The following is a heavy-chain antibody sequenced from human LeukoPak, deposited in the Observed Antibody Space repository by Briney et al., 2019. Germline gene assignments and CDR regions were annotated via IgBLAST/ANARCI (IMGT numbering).Heavy chain of an antibody. Sequence: PGGSLRLSCAASGFTFDDYGMSWVRQAPGKGLEWVSGINWNGGSTGYADSVKGRFTISRDNAKNSLYLQMNSLRAEDTALYYCARGRYFDWLKEGVFDYWGQGTLVTVSS. CDR2: INWNGGST. CDR1: GFTFDDYG. V-gene: IGHV3-20*04. D-gene: IGHD3-9*01. CDR3: ARGRYFDWLKEGVFDY. J-gene: IGHJ4*02.